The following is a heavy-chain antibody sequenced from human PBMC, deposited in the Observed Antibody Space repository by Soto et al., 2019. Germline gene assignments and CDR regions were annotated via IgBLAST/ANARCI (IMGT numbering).Heavy chain of an antibody. D-gene: IGHD5-18*01. V-gene: IGHV5-51*07. Sequence: SSGKGPVYRYTSYWRGWFHQMPGKGLEWMGIIYPGDSDTRYSPSFQGQVTISADKSISTAYLQWSSLKASDTSMYDCARLQAASNLFDPWGQGSLDTVS. CDR1: VYRYTSYW. CDR3: ARLQAASNLFDP. J-gene: IGHJ5*02. CDR2: IYPGDSDT.